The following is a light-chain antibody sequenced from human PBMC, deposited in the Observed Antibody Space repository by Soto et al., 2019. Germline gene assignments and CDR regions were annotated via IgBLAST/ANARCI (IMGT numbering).Light chain of an antibody. CDR3: QQYGSSPGT. Sequence: EIVLTQSPGTLSLSPGERATLSCRASQSVSSNYLAWYQQKPGQAPRLLIYGASSRATGIPDRFSGSGSETDFTITISRLEPEDFAVYYCQQYGSSPGTFGQGTKVEIK. CDR1: QSVSSNY. J-gene: IGKJ1*01. CDR2: GAS. V-gene: IGKV3-20*01.